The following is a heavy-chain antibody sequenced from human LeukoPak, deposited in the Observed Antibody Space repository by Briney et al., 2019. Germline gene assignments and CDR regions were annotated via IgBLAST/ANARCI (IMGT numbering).Heavy chain of an antibody. CDR1: GGTFSSYA. D-gene: IGHD3-9*01. CDR2: IIPIFGTA. Sequence: ASVKVSCTASGGTFSSYAISWVRQAPGQGLEWMGRIIPIFGTANYAQKFQGRVTITADKSTSTAYMELSSLRSEDTAVYYCARDRPDILTGYYKNHYYYYYMDVWGKGTTVTVSS. V-gene: IGHV1-69*06. CDR3: ARDRPDILTGYYKNHYYYYYMDV. J-gene: IGHJ6*03.